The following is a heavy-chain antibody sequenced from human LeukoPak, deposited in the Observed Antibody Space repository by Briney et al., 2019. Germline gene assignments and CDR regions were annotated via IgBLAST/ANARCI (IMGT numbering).Heavy chain of an antibody. J-gene: IGHJ6*04. V-gene: IGHV4-61*02. CDR2: IYTSGIT. Sequence: SQTLSLNCTVSGGSITSSSYYWSWIRQPAGKGLEWIGRIYTSGITSYNPSLKSRVTISVDTSKNQFSLKLSSVTAADTAVYYCARHKWLRLFPHKTNWFDPWGKGTTVTVSS. CDR1: GGSITSSSYY. D-gene: IGHD5-12*01. CDR3: ARHKWLRLFPHKTNWFDP.